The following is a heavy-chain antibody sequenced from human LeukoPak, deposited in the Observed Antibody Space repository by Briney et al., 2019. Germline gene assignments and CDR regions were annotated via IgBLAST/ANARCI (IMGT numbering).Heavy chain of an antibody. CDR1: GGSISNYY. J-gene: IGHJ4*02. CDR3: ARHSRLDKSSLSWADY. CDR2: IYYSGST. Sequence: ASETLSLTCTVSGGSISNYYWSWIRQPPGKGLEWIGYIYYSGSTNYNPSLKSRITIPVDTSKNQFSLRLSSVTAADTAVYYCARHSRLDKSSLSWADYWGQGTLVTVSS. D-gene: IGHD2-2*03. V-gene: IGHV4-59*08.